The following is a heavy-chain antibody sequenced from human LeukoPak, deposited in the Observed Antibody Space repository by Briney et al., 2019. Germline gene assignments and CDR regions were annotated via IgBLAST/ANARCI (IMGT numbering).Heavy chain of an antibody. V-gene: IGHV4-59*01. CDR1: GGSISSYY. CDR3: ARDNHYYGSGSYYNDAFDI. J-gene: IGHJ3*02. CDR2: IYYSGST. D-gene: IGHD3-10*01. Sequence: PSETLSLTCTVSGGSISSYYWSWIRQPPGKGLEWIGYIYYSGSTNYNPSLKSRVTISVDTSKNQFSLKLSSVTAADTAVYCCARDNHYYGSGSYYNDAFDIWGQGTMVTVSS.